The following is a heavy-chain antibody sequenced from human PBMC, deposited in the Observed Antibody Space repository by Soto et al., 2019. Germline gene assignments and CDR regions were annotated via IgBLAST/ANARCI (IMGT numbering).Heavy chain of an antibody. V-gene: IGHV1-3*01. Sequence: ASVKVSCKASGYTLTSYAMHWVRQAPGQRLEWMGWINAGNGNTKYSQKFQGRVTITRDTSASTAYMELSSLRSEDTAVYYCARVAYSSSSGLLFDYWGQGTLVTVSS. CDR1: GYTLTSYA. CDR3: ARVAYSSSSGLLFDY. J-gene: IGHJ4*02. D-gene: IGHD6-6*01. CDR2: INAGNGNT.